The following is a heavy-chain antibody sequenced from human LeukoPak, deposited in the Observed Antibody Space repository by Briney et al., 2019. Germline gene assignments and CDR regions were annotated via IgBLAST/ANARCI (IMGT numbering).Heavy chain of an antibody. CDR3: ARGSRAHYGSGSYYKGGYFQH. CDR2: INHSGST. V-gene: IGHV4-34*01. CDR1: CGGFSGFY. J-gene: IGHJ1*01. Sequence: PSETPSPTRAVYCGGFSGFYLGWIRPPPREGVEWIGGINHSGSTNYNPSLKSRVTISVDTSKNQFSLKLSSVTAADTAVYYCARGSRAHYGSGSYYKGGYFQHWGQGTLVTVSS. D-gene: IGHD3-10*01.